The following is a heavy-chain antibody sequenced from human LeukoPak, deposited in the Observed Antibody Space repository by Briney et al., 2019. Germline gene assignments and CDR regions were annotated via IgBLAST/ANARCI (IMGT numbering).Heavy chain of an antibody. Sequence: GGSLRLSCVASGFTFNTYWMHWVRQAPGKGLVWVARINSDGRSTSYADSVKGRFTISRDNSKNTLYLQMNSLRAEDTAVYYCAKSIVVVVAVWYFDLWGRGALVTVSS. CDR3: AKSIVVVVAVWYFDL. V-gene: IGHV3-74*01. CDR1: GFTFNTYW. D-gene: IGHD2-15*01. J-gene: IGHJ2*01. CDR2: INSDGRST.